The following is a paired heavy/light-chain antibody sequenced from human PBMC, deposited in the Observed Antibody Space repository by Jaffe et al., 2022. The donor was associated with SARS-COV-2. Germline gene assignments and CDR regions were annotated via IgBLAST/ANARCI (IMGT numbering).Light chain of an antibody. V-gene: IGLV2-8*01. CDR1: SSDVGGYNY. J-gene: IGLJ3*02. CDR3: LSYAGRNTFGV. CDR2: EVS. Sequence: QSALTQPPSASGSPGQSVTISCTGTSSDVGGYNYVSWYQHHPGEAPKLMIYEVSKRPSGVPDRFSGSKSGNTASLTVSGLQAEDEADYYCLSYAGRNTFGVFGGGTKLTVL.
Heavy chain of an antibody. CDR1: GFTFTSYS. Sequence: EVQLVESGGGLVQPGGSLRLSCVASGFTFTSYSMNWVRQAPGKGLEWVSYISSSTIYYADSVKGRFTISRDNAKNSVYLQMNSLRAEDTAVYYCARDQWWAFDIWGQGTMVTVSS. D-gene: IGHD2-8*01. V-gene: IGHV3-48*01. CDR3: ARDQWWAFDI. CDR2: ISSSTI. J-gene: IGHJ3*02.